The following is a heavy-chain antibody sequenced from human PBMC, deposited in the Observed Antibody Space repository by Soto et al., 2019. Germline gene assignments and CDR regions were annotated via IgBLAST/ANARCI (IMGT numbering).Heavy chain of an antibody. Sequence: QITLKESGPTLVKPTQTLTLTCTFSGFSLSTSGVGVCWIRQPPGKALEWLALIYWDDEKRYSPTLKIRLTNNKKHPKNQVVLTKTNMHPVDTATYYCAHTTPRDFDLPTKGWFDPWGQGTLVTVSS. CDR3: AHTTPRDFDLPTKGWFDP. CDR2: IYWDDEK. D-gene: IGHD3-9*01. J-gene: IGHJ5*02. CDR1: GFSLSTSGVG. V-gene: IGHV2-5*02.